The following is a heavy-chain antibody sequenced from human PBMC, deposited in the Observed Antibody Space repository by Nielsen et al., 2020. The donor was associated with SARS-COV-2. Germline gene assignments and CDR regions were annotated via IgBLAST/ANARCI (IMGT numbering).Heavy chain of an antibody. V-gene: IGHV3-49*03. CDR1: GFTFGEYG. CDR3: ARDEGGYTFSVSGY. D-gene: IGHD5-18*01. J-gene: IGHJ4*02. CDR2: VRGQTFGGTT. Sequence: GESLKLSCTGSGFTFGEYGLSWFRQAPGMGLQWVGIVRGQTFGGTTEYAASVKGRFTISRDDSNNIAFLQMDGLKAEDTAVYYCARDEGGYTFSVSGYWGQGTLVTVSS.